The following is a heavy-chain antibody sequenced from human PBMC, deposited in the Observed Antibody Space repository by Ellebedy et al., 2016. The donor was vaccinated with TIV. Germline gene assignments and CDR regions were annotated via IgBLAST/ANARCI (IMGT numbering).Heavy chain of an antibody. J-gene: IGHJ3*02. V-gene: IGHV3-30*18. CDR3: AKYGDYGDYASFDI. D-gene: IGHD4-17*01. Sequence: GGSLRLSCTASGFTFSHFGMHWVRQTPGKGLEWLAVIFYDGKNKYYVDSVKGRFTISRDNSMNTLYLQMNSLRAEDTAVYYCAKYGDYGDYASFDIWGQGTVVTVSS. CDR2: IFYDGKNK. CDR1: GFTFSHFG.